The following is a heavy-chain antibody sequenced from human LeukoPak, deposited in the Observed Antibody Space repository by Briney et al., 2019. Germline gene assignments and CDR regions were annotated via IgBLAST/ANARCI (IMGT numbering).Heavy chain of an antibody. D-gene: IGHD1-26*01. CDR1: GFTFSSYG. CDR3: ARPTPGTAPRPLDS. V-gene: IGHV3-30*03. J-gene: IGHJ4*02. Sequence: GGSLRLSCAASGFTFSSYGMHWVRQAPGKGLEWVAVISYDGSNKYYADSVKGRFTISRDNSKNTLFLQMNSLRPEDSALYYCARPTPGTAPRPLDSWGRGTLVTVSS. CDR2: ISYDGSNK.